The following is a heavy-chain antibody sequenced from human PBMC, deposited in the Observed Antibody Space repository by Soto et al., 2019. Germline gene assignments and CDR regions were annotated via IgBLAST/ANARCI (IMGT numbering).Heavy chain of an antibody. CDR1: GGTSSSYA. V-gene: IGHV1-69*01. CDR3: ARGGKERFRGSGMDV. J-gene: IGHJ6*02. Sequence: QVQLVQSGAEVRKPGSSVKVSCKASGGTSSSYAISWVRQVPGQGLEWMGEIISMFGASMYAQKFQGRVTITADESASTAYMELSSLRSEDTATYYCARGGKERFRGSGMDVWGQGTTVTVS. CDR2: IISMFGAS. D-gene: IGHD1-1*01.